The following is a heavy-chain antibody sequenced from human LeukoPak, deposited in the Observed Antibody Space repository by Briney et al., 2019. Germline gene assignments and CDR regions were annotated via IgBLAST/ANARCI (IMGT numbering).Heavy chain of an antibody. J-gene: IGHJ4*02. Sequence: SETLSLTCTVSGGSVTSGSYDWSWIRQPPGKGLEWIGYIYYSGINNYTPSLKSRVTISLDTTKTQFSLKLGSVTAADTAVYYCARRSDYFWGSYDNWGQGTLVTVSS. CDR1: GGSVTSGSYD. CDR2: IYYSGIN. V-gene: IGHV4-61*01. D-gene: IGHD3-16*01. CDR3: ARRSDYFWGSYDN.